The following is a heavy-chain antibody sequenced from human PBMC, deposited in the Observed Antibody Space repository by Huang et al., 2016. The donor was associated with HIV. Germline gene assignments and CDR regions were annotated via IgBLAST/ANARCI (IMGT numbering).Heavy chain of an antibody. V-gene: IGHV1-18*04. D-gene: IGHD6-19*01. Sequence: QVQLLQSGAEVKKPGASVKISCKTSGYNFKTHAGSWVRQTPGQGLEWMGWVSGYNSDTTYSQRLQGRVTMTTDTSTNTVYMELRSLRSDDTAVYYCARRVGSGWYGEIDYWGQGTLVTVSS. CDR2: VSGYNSDT. CDR3: ARRVGSGWYGEIDY. CDR1: GYNFKTHA. J-gene: IGHJ4*02.